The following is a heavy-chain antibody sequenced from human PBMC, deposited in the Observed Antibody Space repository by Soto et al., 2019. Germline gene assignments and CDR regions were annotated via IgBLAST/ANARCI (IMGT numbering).Heavy chain of an antibody. CDR3: AKATHNVEGGYCRISMGAAEYFQN. V-gene: IGHV3-23*01. Sequence: EVQLLESGGGLVQPGGSLRLSCAASGFTFINFAMSWVRQAPGKGLEWVSPINSGGTYYADSERGRFTISRDNSKNTLSLQMNSLSAEDTAVYYCAKATHNVEGGYCRISMGAAEYFQNWSHGTLFRV. CDR2: INSGGT. J-gene: IGHJ1*01. CDR1: GFTFINFA. D-gene: IGHD2-15*01.